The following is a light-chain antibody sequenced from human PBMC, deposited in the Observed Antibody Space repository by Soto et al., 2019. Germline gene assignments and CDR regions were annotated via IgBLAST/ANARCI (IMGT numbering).Light chain of an antibody. CDR3: QQRSNLIT. CDR2: GAS. Sequence: EIVLTQSPGTLSLSPGERATLSYRASQSVSSNYLAWYQQKPGQAPRLLIYGASSRATGIPARFSGSGSGTDFTLTISSLEPEDFAVYYCQQRSNLITFGQGTRLEIK. V-gene: IGKV3D-20*02. J-gene: IGKJ5*01. CDR1: QSVSSNY.